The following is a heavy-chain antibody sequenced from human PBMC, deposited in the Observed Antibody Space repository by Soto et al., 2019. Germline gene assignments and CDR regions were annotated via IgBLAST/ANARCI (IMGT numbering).Heavy chain of an antibody. Sequence: QITLNESGPTVVRPTETLTLTCRFSGFSLTTSGVGVGWIRQSPGKAPEWLALIYWDDDKRYSASLKSRLTITKATSKNQGVLTVSDLDPTDTATYYCANRVLRTVFGLVTTTAIYFDFWVHGTPVAVSS. V-gene: IGHV2-5*02. D-gene: IGHD3-3*01. J-gene: IGHJ4*01. CDR2: IYWDDDK. CDR1: GFSLTTSGVG. CDR3: ANRVLRTVFGLVTTTAIYFDF.